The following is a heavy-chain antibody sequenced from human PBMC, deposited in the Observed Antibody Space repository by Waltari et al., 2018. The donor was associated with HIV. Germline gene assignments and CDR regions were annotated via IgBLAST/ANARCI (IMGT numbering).Heavy chain of an antibody. CDR3: ARGLGPRMAVQYFFDM. Sequence: QVHLQESGPGLVKSSKTLSLTCTVSNGSVNNDLYYWTGIRQAPGRGLEWIGYVYYSGSTNYNPYLKSRVSISIDTSKNQCFLRVTSLTSADTAVYFCARGLGPRMAVQYFFDMWGQGTVVTV. V-gene: IGHV4-61*01. D-gene: IGHD3-9*01. J-gene: IGHJ1*01. CDR1: NGSVNNDLYY. CDR2: VYYSGST.